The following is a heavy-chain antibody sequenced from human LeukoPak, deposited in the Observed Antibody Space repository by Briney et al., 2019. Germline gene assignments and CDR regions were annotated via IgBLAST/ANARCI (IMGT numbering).Heavy chain of an antibody. Sequence: KTGGSQTLYCAASGFTFRIYSMNWVRQATGKGLEWVSSISSSSRYIYYADSLKGRFTIFRDNGKNSLYLEVSRLRAEDTGVYFCARDPTLWFGDLLSYFDSWGEGTLVTVSS. D-gene: IGHD3-10*01. CDR1: GFTFRIYS. J-gene: IGHJ4*02. CDR3: ARDPTLWFGDLLSYFDS. CDR2: ISSSSRYI. V-gene: IGHV3-21*01.